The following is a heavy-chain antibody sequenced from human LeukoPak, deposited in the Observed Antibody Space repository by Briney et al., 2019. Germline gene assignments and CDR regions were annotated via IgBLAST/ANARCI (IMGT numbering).Heavy chain of an antibody. CDR2: IYSGGST. Sequence: QSGGSLRLSCAASGFTVSSNYMSWVRQAPGKGLEWVSVIYSGGSTYYADSVKGRFTISRDNSKNTLYLQMNSLRAEDTAVYYCARESDYYGSGSYDAFDIWGQGTMVTVSS. V-gene: IGHV3-66*01. CDR3: ARESDYYGSGSYDAFDI. D-gene: IGHD3-10*01. CDR1: GFTVSSNY. J-gene: IGHJ3*02.